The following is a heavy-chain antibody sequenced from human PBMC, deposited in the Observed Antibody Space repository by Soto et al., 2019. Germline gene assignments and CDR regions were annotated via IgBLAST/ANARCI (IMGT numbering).Heavy chain of an antibody. CDR1: GFTFSRYA. D-gene: IGHD2-15*01. Sequence: EGQLLESGGGLVRPGGSLTLSCAGSGFTFSRYAMTWVRQAPGKGLEWVSSITVTDGRRKYADSVKGRFTISTDTHKNIVYLQMNSLRAEDTALYYCATESMYVVVVGSTRDHYYGMHVWGQGTTVIVS. CDR2: ITVTDGRR. J-gene: IGHJ6*02. V-gene: IGHV3-23*01. CDR3: ATESMYVVVVGSTRDHYYGMHV.